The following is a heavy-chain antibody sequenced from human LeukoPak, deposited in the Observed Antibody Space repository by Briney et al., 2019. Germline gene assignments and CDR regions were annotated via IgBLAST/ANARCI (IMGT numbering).Heavy chain of an antibody. CDR2: INHSGST. Sequence: SETLSLTCAVYGGSFSGYYWSWIRQPPGKGLEWIGEINHSGSTNYNPSLKSRVTISVDTSKNQFSLKLSSVTAADTAVYYCARVGGVERDYWGRGTLVTVSS. D-gene: IGHD3-3*01. V-gene: IGHV4-34*01. CDR3: ARVGGVERDY. J-gene: IGHJ4*02. CDR1: GGSFSGYY.